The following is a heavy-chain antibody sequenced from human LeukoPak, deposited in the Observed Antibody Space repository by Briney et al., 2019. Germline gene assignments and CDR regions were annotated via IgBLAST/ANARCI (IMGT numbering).Heavy chain of an antibody. CDR1: GGSFSGYY. J-gene: IGHJ6*04. CDR2: INHSGST. Sequence: PSETLSLTCAVYGGSFSGYYWSWIRQPPGKGLEWIGEINHSGSTNYNPSLKSRVTISVDTSKNQFSLKLSSVTAADTAVYYCARNHYYGSGSYYSPKNNYYYYGMDVWGKGTTVTVSS. D-gene: IGHD3-10*01. CDR3: ARNHYYGSGSYYSPKNNYYYYGMDV. V-gene: IGHV4-34*01.